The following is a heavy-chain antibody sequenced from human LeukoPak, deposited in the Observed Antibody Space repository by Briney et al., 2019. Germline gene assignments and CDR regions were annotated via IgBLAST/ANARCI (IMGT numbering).Heavy chain of an antibody. D-gene: IGHD2-2*01. V-gene: IGHV4-4*02. J-gene: IGHJ6*03. CDR2: IYHSGST. Sequence: SETLSLTCAVSGGSISSSNWWSWVRQPPGKGLEWIGEIYHSGSTNYNPSLKSRVTISVDKSKNQFSLKLSSVTAADTAVYYCAKFEQKNIVVVPTALYYYYMDVWGKGTTVTVSS. CDR1: GGSISSSNW. CDR3: AKFEQKNIVVVPTALYYYYMDV.